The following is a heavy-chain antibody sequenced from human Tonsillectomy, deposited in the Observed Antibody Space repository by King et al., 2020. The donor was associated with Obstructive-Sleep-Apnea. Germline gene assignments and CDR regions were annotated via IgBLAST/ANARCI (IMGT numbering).Heavy chain of an antibody. CDR1: GGSITSSIYY. Sequence: QLQESGPGLVKPSQTLSLTCTVSGGSITSSIYYWGWIRQPPGKGLEWIGNIYYSGSTYYNPSLKSRVTISLDTSKNQFSLKLSSVTAADTAVYYCVRVVSSTSWNHPETYYFDYWGQGTLVTVSS. CDR3: VRVVSSTSWNHPETYYFDY. V-gene: IGHV4-39*07. CDR2: IYYSGST. D-gene: IGHD6-13*01. J-gene: IGHJ4*02.